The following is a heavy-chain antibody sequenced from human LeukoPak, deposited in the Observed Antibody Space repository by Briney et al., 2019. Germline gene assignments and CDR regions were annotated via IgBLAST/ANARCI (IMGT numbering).Heavy chain of an antibody. CDR2: IITILSTA. D-gene: IGHD3-10*01. J-gene: IGHJ6*02. CDR1: GWTFISYV. Sequence: SSVNVSCKASGWTFISYVISGVGQAPAQGREWMGRIITILSTANYAQKSPGGVTITTDKPTSTAYMELSSLRSEDTAVYYCAAYYYGSGSIGTDVWGQGTTVTVSS. V-gene: IGHV1-69*04. CDR3: AAYYYGSGSIGTDV.